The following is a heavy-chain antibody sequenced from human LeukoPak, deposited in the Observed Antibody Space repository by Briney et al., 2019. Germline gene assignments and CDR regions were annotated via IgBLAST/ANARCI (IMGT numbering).Heavy chain of an antibody. CDR1: GVSISSYY. V-gene: IGHV4-59*01. Sequence: PSETLSLTCTVSGVSISSYYWSWIRQPPGKGLEWIGNTYYSGSTNYNPSLKSRATISVDTSKNQFSLKLSSVTAADTAVYHCARDRTASHLDYWGQGTLVTVSS. J-gene: IGHJ4*02. CDR3: ARDRTASHLDY. CDR2: TYYSGST. D-gene: IGHD2-21*02.